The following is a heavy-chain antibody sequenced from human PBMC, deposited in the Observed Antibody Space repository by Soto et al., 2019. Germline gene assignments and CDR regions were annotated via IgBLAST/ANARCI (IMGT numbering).Heavy chain of an antibody. CDR2: ISWDGGST. CDR1: GFTFDDYT. CDR3: VMRSYYYGKDV. V-gene: IGHV3-43*01. J-gene: IGHJ6*02. Sequence: GGSLRLSCAASGFTFDDYTMHWVRQAPGKGLEWVSLISWDGGSTYYADSVKGRFTISRDNSKNSLYLQMNSLRTEDTALYYCVMRSYYYGKDVWSQGTTVTVSS.